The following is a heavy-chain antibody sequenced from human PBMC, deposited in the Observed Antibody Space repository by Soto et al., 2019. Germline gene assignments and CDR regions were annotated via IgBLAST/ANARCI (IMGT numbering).Heavy chain of an antibody. J-gene: IGHJ4*02. V-gene: IGHV1-18*01. CDR2: ISAHRGHT. CDR1: GHISGHYG. CDR3: VRDGDQWDQRFCDN. D-gene: IGHD1-26*01. Sequence: QVQLVQSAPELTKPGASVKVSCRVSGHISGHYGISWVRLRAGQGLEWMGWISAHRGHTNYAHKFRGRVTMTTDPSTATVSMELTNLLSDDTAVCFCVRDGDQWDQRFCDNWGQGTLVTVSS.